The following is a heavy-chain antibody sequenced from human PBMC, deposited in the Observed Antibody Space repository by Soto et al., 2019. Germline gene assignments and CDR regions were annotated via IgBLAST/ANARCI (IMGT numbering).Heavy chain of an antibody. CDR2: IYYSGST. CDR1: GCSSSSGGYY. V-gene: IGHV4-31*11. CDR3: ARDPTP. J-gene: IGHJ5*02. Sequence: SETLSLTCAFSGCSSSSGGYYLSWIRQHPGKGLEWIGYIYYSGSTYYNPSLKSRVTISVDTSKNQFSLKLSSVTAADTAVYYCARDPTPWGQGTLVTVSS.